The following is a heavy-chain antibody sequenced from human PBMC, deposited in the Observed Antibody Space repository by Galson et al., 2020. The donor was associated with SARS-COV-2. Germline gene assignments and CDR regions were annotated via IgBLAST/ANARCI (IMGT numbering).Heavy chain of an antibody. CDR2: INYVFGT. Sequence: GESLKISCVASGFTFSTYAMTWVRQAPGKGLEWVATINYVFGTYYADSVQGRFTISRDNSKNTLYLQMDSLRAEDTAAYFCDAGDSWGQGTVVTVSS. D-gene: IGHD1-1*01. J-gene: IGHJ4*02. CDR1: GFTFSTYA. V-gene: IGHV3-23*01. CDR3: DAGDS.